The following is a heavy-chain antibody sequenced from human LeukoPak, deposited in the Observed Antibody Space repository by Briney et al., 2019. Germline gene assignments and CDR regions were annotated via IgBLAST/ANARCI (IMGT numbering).Heavy chain of an antibody. D-gene: IGHD6-19*01. Sequence: SQTLSLTCTVSGGSISSGSYYWGWIRQPAGKGLEWIVRIYTSGRTNYNPSLKSRVTISVDTSKNQFSLKLSSVTAADTAVSYCERGGLAVAGTRKAFDIWGQGTMVTVSS. CDR3: ERGGLAVAGTRKAFDI. CDR1: GGSISSGSYY. J-gene: IGHJ3*02. V-gene: IGHV4-61*02. CDR2: IYTSGRT.